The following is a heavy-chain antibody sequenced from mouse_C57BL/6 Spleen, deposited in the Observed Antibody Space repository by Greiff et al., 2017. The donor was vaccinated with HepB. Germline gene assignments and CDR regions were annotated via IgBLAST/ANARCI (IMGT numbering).Heavy chain of an antibody. CDR2: INPSTGGT. CDR3: ARFTTVASYYFDY. V-gene: IGHV1-42*01. CDR1: GYSFTGYY. J-gene: IGHJ2*01. D-gene: IGHD1-1*01. Sequence: EVKLQESGPELVKPGASVKISCKASGYSFTGYYMNWVKQSPEKSLEWIGEINPSTGGTTYNQKFKAKATLTVDKSSSTAYMQLKSLKSEDSAVYYCARFTTVASYYFDYWGQGTTLTVSS.